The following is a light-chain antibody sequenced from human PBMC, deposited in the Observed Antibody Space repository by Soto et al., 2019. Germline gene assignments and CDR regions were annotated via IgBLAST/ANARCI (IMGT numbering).Light chain of an antibody. CDR3: SSYRSGGTFV. CDR1: SGYVGTYSL. J-gene: IGLJ1*01. CDR2: EGH. Sequence: QSALAQPASVSGSPGQSITISCTGASGYVGTYSLVSWYQQHPGKAPKVVIYEGHKRPSGVPDRFSGSTSVNTASLTISGLQAEDEADYYCSSYRSGGTFVFGSGTKLTVL. V-gene: IGLV2-14*02.